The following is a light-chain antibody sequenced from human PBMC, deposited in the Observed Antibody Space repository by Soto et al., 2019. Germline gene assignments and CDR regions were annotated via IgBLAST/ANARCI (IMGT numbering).Light chain of an antibody. V-gene: IGLV2-11*01. CDR2: DVS. J-gene: IGLJ2*01. Sequence: QSALTQPRSVSGSPGQSVTISCTGTSSDVGGYNYVSWYQQHPGKAPKLMIYDVSKRPSGVPDRFSGSKSGNTASLTISGLQAEDEADYYCCSYAGSPHVVFGGGTQLTV. CDR1: SSDVGGYNY. CDR3: CSYAGSPHVV.